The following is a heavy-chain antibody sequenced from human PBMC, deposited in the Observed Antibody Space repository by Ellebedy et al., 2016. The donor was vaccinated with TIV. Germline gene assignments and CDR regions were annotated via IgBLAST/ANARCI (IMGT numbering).Heavy chain of an antibody. J-gene: IGHJ1*01. Sequence: GESLKISCAASGFTISTYAMTWVRQAPGKGLEWVSSISGRGDITYYADSVKGRFTISRDSSKNTLYLPMNSLRAEDTAVYYCADYGPGRAAQYWGQGTLVIVSS. CDR1: GFTISTYA. CDR3: ADYGPGRAAQY. V-gene: IGHV3-23*01. CDR2: ISGRGDIT. D-gene: IGHD3-10*01.